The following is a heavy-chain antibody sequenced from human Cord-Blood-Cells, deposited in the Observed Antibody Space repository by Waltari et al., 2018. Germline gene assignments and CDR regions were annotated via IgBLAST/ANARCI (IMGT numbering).Heavy chain of an antibody. CDR1: GFTFSSYA. D-gene: IGHD7-27*01. J-gene: IGHJ3*02. Sequence: QVQLVESGGGVVQPGRSLRLACAASGFTFSSYAMHRVRQAPGKGLAGVAVISYDGSKKYYADSVKGRFTISRDNSKNTLYLQMNSLRAEDTAVYYCARDNWGSGRAFDIWGQGTMVTVSS. V-gene: IGHV3-30-3*01. CDR2: ISYDGSKK. CDR3: ARDNWGSGRAFDI.